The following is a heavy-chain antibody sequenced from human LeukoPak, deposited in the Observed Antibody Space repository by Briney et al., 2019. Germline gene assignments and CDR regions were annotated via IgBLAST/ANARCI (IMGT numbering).Heavy chain of an antibody. J-gene: IGHJ6*02. CDR1: GYTFTSYG. CDR2: ISAYNGNT. Sequence: ASVKVSCKGSGYTFTSYGISWVRQAPGQGLEWMGWISAYNGNTNYAQKLQGRVTMTTDTSTSTAYMELRSLRSDDTAVYYCARGVSIAAAGTVGYYYYGMDVWGQGTTVTVSS. CDR3: ARGVSIAAAGTVGYYYYGMDV. D-gene: IGHD6-13*01. V-gene: IGHV1-18*01.